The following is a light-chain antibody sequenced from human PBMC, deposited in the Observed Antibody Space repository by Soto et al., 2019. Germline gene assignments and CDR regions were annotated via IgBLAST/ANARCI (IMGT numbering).Light chain of an antibody. CDR1: QSLVHSDGIAY. CDR2: KVS. V-gene: IGKV2-30*02. J-gene: IGKJ5*01. CDR3: MQGTHWPIT. Sequence: DVVMTQSPLSLPVTLGQPASISCRSNQSLVHSDGIAYFSWFQQRPGRSPRRLIYKVSNRDSRVPARFSGSGSGTDFALKISRVEAEYVGVYYCMQGTHWPITFGQGTRLEMK.